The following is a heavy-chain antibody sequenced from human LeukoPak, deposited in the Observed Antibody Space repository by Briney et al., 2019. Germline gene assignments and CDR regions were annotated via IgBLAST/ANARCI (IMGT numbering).Heavy chain of an antibody. CDR1: GYTFTGYY. Sequence: ASVKVSCKASGYTFTGYYMHWVRQAPGQGLEWMGRINPNSGGTNYAQKFQGRVTMTRDTSISTAYMELSRLRSDDTAVYYCARDPPQGLLWFGESENWFDPWGQGTLVTVSS. D-gene: IGHD3-10*01. CDR2: INPNSGGT. J-gene: IGHJ5*02. V-gene: IGHV1-2*06. CDR3: ARDPPQGLLWFGESENWFDP.